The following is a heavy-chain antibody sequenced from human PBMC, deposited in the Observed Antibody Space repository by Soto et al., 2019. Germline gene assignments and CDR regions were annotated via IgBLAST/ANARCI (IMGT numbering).Heavy chain of an antibody. J-gene: IGHJ4*02. Sequence: PSGTLSLTCAVSCGSMSDFYWSWVRQTAGKGLEWIGRIYTSGSTNYNPSLRSRGSISVDTSKNQFSLRLSSVTAADTAMYYCATEPHLKRYFDGNYFDYWGQGILVTVSS. D-gene: IGHD3-9*01. V-gene: IGHV4-4*07. CDR1: CGSMSDFY. CDR3: ATEPHLKRYFDGNYFDY. CDR2: IYTSGST.